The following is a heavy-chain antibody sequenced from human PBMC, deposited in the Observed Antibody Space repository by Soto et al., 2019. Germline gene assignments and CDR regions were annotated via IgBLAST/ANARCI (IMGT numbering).Heavy chain of an antibody. Sequence: SETLSLTCTVSGGSISSYYWSWIRQPPGKGLEWIGYIYYSVSTNYNPSLKSRGTISVDTSKNQFSLKLSSVTAADKAVYYCVRDRLGYCSGGSFYQTGWFDHWGQGTQVTVSS. V-gene: IGHV4-59*01. CDR1: GGSISSYY. CDR3: VRDRLGYCSGGSFYQTGWFDH. D-gene: IGHD2-15*01. J-gene: IGHJ5*02. CDR2: IYYSVST.